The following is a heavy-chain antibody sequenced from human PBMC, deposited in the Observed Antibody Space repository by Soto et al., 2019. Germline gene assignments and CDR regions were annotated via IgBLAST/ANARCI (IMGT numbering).Heavy chain of an antibody. D-gene: IGHD3-10*01. CDR2: ISYDGSNK. CDR1: GSTFSSYG. V-gene: IGHV3-30*18. CDR3: AKDSYGSGSSTPWAYYYYGMDV. Sequence: GGSLRLSCSASGSTFSSYGMHWVRQAPGKGLEWVAVISYDGSNKYYADSVKGRFTISRDNSKNTLYLQMNSLRAEDTAVYYCAKDSYGSGSSTPWAYYYYGMDVWVQGTTVTVSS. J-gene: IGHJ6*02.